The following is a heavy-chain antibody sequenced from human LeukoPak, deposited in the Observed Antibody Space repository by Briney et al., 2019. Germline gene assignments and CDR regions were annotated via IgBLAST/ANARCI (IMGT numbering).Heavy chain of an antibody. D-gene: IGHD5-18*01. CDR2: IYWNDDK. Sequence: SGPTRVERTQTLTLTCTFSGFSLTTSGLGVGWIPQPPGKALEWLALIYWNDDKTYSPSLKSRLTITKDTSKNQVVLTMTNMDPVDTATYFCAHKNADTTIVPDFWAQATLVIVS. CDR1: GFSLTTSGLG. CDR3: AHKNADTTIVPDF. J-gene: IGHJ4*02. V-gene: IGHV2-5*01.